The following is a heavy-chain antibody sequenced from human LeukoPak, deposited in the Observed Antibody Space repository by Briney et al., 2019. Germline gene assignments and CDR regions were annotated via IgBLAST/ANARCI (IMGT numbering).Heavy chain of an antibody. Sequence: SETLSLTCTVSGGSISGGSYYWSWIRQPAGRGLEYIGRVYSSGTTTYNPSLKSRVTISRDTSKNQLFLKLRSVTAADTTVYYCARAHGYYYYMDVWGKGTTVTVSS. CDR1: GGSISGGSYY. CDR2: VYSSGTT. J-gene: IGHJ6*03. V-gene: IGHV4-61*02. CDR3: ARAHGYYYYMDV.